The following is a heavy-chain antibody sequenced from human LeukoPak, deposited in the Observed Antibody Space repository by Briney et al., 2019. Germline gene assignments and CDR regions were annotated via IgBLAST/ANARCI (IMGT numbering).Heavy chain of an antibody. CDR2: IYYSGST. CDR1: GGSISSYY. J-gene: IGHJ3*02. V-gene: IGHV4-59*01. CDR3: ARSERGAFDI. Sequence: SETLSLTRTVSGGSISSYYWSWIRQPPGKGLEWIGYIYYSGSTNYNPSLKSRVTISVDTSKNQFSLKLSSVTAADTAVYYCARSERGAFDIWGQGTMVTVSS.